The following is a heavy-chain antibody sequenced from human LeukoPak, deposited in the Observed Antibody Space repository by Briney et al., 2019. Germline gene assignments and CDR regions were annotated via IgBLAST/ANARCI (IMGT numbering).Heavy chain of an antibody. Sequence: SSETLSLTCTVSGYSINSGYYWGWIRQPPGKGLEWIGSIYHSGSTYYNPSLKSRVTISIDTSKNQFSLKLSSVTAADTAVYYCARGIEYSSSPHPFDYWGQGTLVTVSS. J-gene: IGHJ4*02. CDR2: IYHSGST. V-gene: IGHV4-38-2*02. D-gene: IGHD6-6*01. CDR3: ARGIEYSSSPHPFDY. CDR1: GYSINSGYY.